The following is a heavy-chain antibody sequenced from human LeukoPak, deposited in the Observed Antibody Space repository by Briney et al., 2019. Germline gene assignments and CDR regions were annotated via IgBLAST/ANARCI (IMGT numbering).Heavy chain of an antibody. J-gene: IGHJ4*02. Sequence: GGSLRLSCAASVFSLTTYWMGWVRPAPGKGREWVANINQDESSQYYVDAVRGRFTISRDNTKNSLNLQMNSLRGEDTAVYFCARLGPVTKDHYCDYWGQGTLVTVSS. CDR1: VFSLTTYW. CDR2: INQDESSQ. CDR3: ARLGPVTKDHYCDY. D-gene: IGHD4-17*01. V-gene: IGHV3-7*01.